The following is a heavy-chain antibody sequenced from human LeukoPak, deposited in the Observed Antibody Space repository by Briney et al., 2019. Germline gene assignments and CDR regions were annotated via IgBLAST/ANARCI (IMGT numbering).Heavy chain of an antibody. CDR1: GFTFSSYA. D-gene: IGHD3-10*02. Sequence: GGSLRLSCAASGFTFSSYAMSWVRQAPGKGLEWVSAISSSGSTIYYADSVKGRFIISRDNAKNSLYLQMNSLRAEDTAVYYCAELGITMIGGVWGKGTTVTISS. V-gene: IGHV3-48*03. CDR3: AELGITMIGGV. J-gene: IGHJ6*04. CDR2: ISSSGSTI.